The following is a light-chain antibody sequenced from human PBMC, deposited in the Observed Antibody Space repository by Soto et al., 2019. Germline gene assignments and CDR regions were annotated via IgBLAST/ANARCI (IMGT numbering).Light chain of an antibody. V-gene: IGLV1-40*01. CDR1: SSNIGAAFD. Sequence: QPVLTQPPSVSGAPGQRVTISCTGSSSNIGAAFDVHWYQQLPGTAPKLLIYSNNQRPSGVPDRFSGSKSGTSASLAISGLQSEDEADYYCAAWDDSLNGVVFGGGTKVTVL. CDR3: AAWDDSLNGVV. CDR2: SNN. J-gene: IGLJ2*01.